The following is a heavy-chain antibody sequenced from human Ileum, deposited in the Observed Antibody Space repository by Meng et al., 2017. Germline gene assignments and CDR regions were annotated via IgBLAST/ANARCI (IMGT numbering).Heavy chain of an antibody. CDR2: IYQVGST. CDR1: GGSISSSAYS. V-gene: IGHV4-30-2*01. D-gene: IGHD2/OR15-2a*01. CDR3: ASSTSGPELNY. J-gene: IGHJ4*02. Sequence: HLQLQESGSGLVTSSQTLFLTCTVSGGSISSSAYSWTWIRQPPGKGLEWIGYIYQVGSTNYNPSLKSRVTIFVDTSKNQFSLKLTSVTAADTAVYYCASSTSGPELNYWGQGTLVTVSS.